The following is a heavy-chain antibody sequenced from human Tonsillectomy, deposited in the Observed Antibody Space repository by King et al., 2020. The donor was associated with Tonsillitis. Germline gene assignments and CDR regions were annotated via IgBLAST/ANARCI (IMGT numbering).Heavy chain of an antibody. CDR2: INPNSGGT. CDR3: ARDDDSSGYYHTFDH. V-gene: IGHV1-2*06. J-gene: IGHJ4*02. CDR1: GYSFAAYS. D-gene: IGHD3-22*01. Sequence: VQLVESGAEVKKPGASVKVSCKASGYSFAAYSIHWVRQAPGQGLEWMGRINPNSGGTNYAQKFQGRVTMTRDTSIGTAYMELSRLRSDDMAVYFCARDDDSSGYYHTFDHWGQGTLVTVSS.